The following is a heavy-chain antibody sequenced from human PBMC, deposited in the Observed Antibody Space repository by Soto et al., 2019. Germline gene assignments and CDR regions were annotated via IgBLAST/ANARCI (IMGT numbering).Heavy chain of an antibody. J-gene: IGHJ5*02. D-gene: IGHD6-13*01. V-gene: IGHV3-15*07. Sequence: SVSNAWMNWVRQAPGKGLEWVGRIKSKTDGGTTDYAAPVKGRFTISRDDSKNTLYLQMNSLKTEDTAVYYCTTTSVLGSCWYNWFDPWGQGTLVTVSS. CDR1: SVSNAW. CDR3: TTTSVLGSCWYNWFDP. CDR2: IKSKTDGGTT.